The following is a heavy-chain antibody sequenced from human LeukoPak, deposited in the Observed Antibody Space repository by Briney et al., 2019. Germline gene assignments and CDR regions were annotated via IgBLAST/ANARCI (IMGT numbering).Heavy chain of an antibody. CDR2: IVGSSSNI. V-gene: IGHV3-48*04. CDR3: ATHSPETAAFDY. Sequence: GGSLRLSCAASGLTVSSNYITGVRQPPGKGLEWVSYIVGSSSNIYYADSVKARFTISRHNAKNSLYLRMDSLRAEDTAVYYCATHSPETAAFDYWGPGTLVTVSS. CDR1: GLTVSSNY. D-gene: IGHD1-1*01. J-gene: IGHJ4*02.